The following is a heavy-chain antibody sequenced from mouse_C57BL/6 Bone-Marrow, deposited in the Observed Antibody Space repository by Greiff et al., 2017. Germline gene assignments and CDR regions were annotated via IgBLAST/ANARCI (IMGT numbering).Heavy chain of an antibody. CDR2: IDPENGDT. CDR1: GFNIKDDY. J-gene: IGHJ2*01. CDR3: TTDYGSSYDDY. V-gene: IGHV14-4*01. D-gene: IGHD1-1*01. Sequence: EVKLVESGAELVRPGASVKLSCTASGFNIKDDYMHWVKQRPEQGLEWIGWIDPENGDTEYASKFQGKATITADPSSNTPYLQLSSLTSEDTAVDYGTTDYGSSYDDYWGQGTTLTVSS.